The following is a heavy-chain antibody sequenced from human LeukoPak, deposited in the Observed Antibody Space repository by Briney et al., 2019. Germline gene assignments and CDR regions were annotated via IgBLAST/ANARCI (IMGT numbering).Heavy chain of an antibody. J-gene: IGHJ4*02. V-gene: IGHV1-3*01. CDR1: GYTFTSYA. Sequence: ASVKVSCKASGYTFTSYAMHWVRQAPGQRLEWMRWINAGNGNTKYSQKFQGRVTITRDASASTAYMELSSLRSEDTAVYYCARGWLAETTVVTPYNYWGQGTLVAVSS. CDR2: INAGNGNT. D-gene: IGHD4-23*01. CDR3: ARGWLAETTVVTPYNY.